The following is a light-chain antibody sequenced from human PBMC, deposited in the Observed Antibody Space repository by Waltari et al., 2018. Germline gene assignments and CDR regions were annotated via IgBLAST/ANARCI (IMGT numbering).Light chain of an antibody. Sequence: QSALPQPASVSGSPGESVTISCTGASSGIRRYDIISLYQQHPGNAPTLIICDVSKRPSGVSDRFSGSKSGDTASLTISGLQFEDEADYYCCSYAGNYIWVFGGGTRLTVL. CDR1: SSGIRRYDI. CDR2: DVS. V-gene: IGLV2-23*02. CDR3: CSYAGNYIWV. J-gene: IGLJ3*02.